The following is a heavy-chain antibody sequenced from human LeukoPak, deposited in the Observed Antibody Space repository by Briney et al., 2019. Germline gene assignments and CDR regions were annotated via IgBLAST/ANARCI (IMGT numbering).Heavy chain of an antibody. J-gene: IGHJ4*02. CDR2: IYPGDSDT. Sequence: GESLKISCKGSGYSFSNYWIGWVRQMPGKGLEWMGIIYPGDSDTRYSPSFQGHVTISADKSVTTAYLQWSSLRASDTAMYYCARTDSAYEYLDYWGQGTLVTVSS. CDR1: GYSFSNYW. V-gene: IGHV5-51*01. CDR3: ARTDSAYEYLDY. D-gene: IGHD5-12*01.